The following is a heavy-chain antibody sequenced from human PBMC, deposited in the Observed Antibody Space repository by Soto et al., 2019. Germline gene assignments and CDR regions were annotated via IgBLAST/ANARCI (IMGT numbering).Heavy chain of an antibody. Sequence: GGSLRLSCAASGFTFSSYAMSWVRQAPGKGLEWVSAISGSGGSTYYADSVKGRFTISRDNSKNTLYLHMNSLRAEDTAVYYCVVQSAAAYGMDAWGQGNTLTVSS. J-gene: IGHJ6*02. CDR3: VVQSAAAYGMDA. V-gene: IGHV3-23*01. CDR2: ISGSGGST. CDR1: GFTFSSYA. D-gene: IGHD6-25*01.